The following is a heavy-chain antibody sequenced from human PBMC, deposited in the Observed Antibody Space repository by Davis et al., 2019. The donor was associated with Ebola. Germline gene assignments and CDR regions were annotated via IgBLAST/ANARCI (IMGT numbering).Heavy chain of an antibody. Sequence: GESLNISCAASGFTFSSYWMSWVRQAPGKGLEWVANIKQDGSEKYYVDSVKCRFTISRDNAKNSLYLQMNSLRAEDTAVYYCARDTVARIWGQGTMVTVSS. J-gene: IGHJ3*02. V-gene: IGHV3-7*01. D-gene: IGHD2-15*01. CDR3: ARDTVARI. CDR2: IKQDGSEK. CDR1: GFTFSSYW.